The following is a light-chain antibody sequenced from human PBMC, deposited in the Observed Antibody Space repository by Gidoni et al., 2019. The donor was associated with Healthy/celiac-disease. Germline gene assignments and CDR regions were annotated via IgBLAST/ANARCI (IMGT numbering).Light chain of an antibody. Sequence: SYELTQPPSVSVSPGQTASITCSGDKLETKYASWYQQQPGQSPVLVIYQNTKRPSGIPDRFSGSKSGNTVTLTISGTQAMDEADYYCQTWDTTTAVFGAGTQVTVL. V-gene: IGLV3-1*01. CDR1: KLETKY. CDR2: QNT. J-gene: IGLJ1*01. CDR3: QTWDTTTAV.